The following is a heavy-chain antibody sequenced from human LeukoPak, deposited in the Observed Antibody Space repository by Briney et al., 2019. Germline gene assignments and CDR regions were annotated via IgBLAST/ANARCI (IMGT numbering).Heavy chain of an antibody. V-gene: IGHV3-7*01. J-gene: IGHJ3*02. Sequence: PGGSLRFSCAASGFTFSSHWMTWVRQAPGKGLEWVANINQDGSERYYVDSVKGRFTISRDNAKNSLYLQMNSLRAEDTAVYYCARDSEYSSSFAFDIWGQGTMVTVSS. CDR3: ARDSEYSSSFAFDI. CDR1: GFTFSSHW. D-gene: IGHD6-13*01. CDR2: INQDGSER.